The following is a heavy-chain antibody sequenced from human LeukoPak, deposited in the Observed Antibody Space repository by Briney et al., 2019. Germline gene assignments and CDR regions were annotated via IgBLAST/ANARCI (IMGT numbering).Heavy chain of an antibody. J-gene: IGHJ4*02. V-gene: IGHV3-30*02. CDR3: ANGGSAMVRGGIGY. CDR1: GFTFSNAW. D-gene: IGHD3-10*01. Sequence: GGSLRLSCAASGFTFSNAWMSWVRQAPGKGLEWVAFIRYDGSNKYYADSVKGRFTISRDNSKNTLYLQMNSLRAEDTAVYYCANGGSAMVRGGIGYWGQGTLVTVSS. CDR2: IRYDGSNK.